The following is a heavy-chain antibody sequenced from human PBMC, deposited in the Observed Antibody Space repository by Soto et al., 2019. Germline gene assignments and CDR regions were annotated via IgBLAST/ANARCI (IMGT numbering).Heavy chain of an antibody. Sequence: ASVKVTCKASGYTFTSYGISWVRQAPGQGLEWMGWISVYNDNTNYAQNLQGRVTMTTDTSTSTAYMELRSLRSDDTAVYYCARVYCSGGSCRSLAYWGQGTLVTVSS. V-gene: IGHV1-18*01. CDR2: ISVYNDNT. CDR3: ARVYCSGGSCRSLAY. CDR1: GYTFTSYG. D-gene: IGHD2-15*01. J-gene: IGHJ4*02.